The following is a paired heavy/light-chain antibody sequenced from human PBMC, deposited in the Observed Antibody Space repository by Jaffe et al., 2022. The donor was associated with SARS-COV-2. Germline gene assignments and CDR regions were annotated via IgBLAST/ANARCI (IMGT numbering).Heavy chain of an antibody. Sequence: QMQLVQSGPEVKKPGTSVKVSCKASGFTFTSSAMQWVRQARGQRLEWIGWIVVGSGNTNYAQKFQERVTITRDMSTSTAYMELSSLRSEDTAVYYCAADGVGEWFGELWRPMDVWGQGTTVTVSS. CDR1: GFTFTSSA. V-gene: IGHV1-58*02. J-gene: IGHJ6*02. CDR3: AADGVGEWFGELWRPMDV. CDR2: IVVGSGNT. D-gene: IGHD3-10*01.
Light chain of an antibody. J-gene: IGKJ1*01. CDR3: QQRSNWPPWT. CDR2: DAS. Sequence: EIVLTQSPATLSLSPGERATLSCRASQSVSSYLAWYQQKPGQAPRLLIYDASNRATGIPARFSGSGSGTDFTLTISSLEPEDFAVYYCQQRSNWPPWTFGQGTKVEIK. V-gene: IGKV3-11*01. CDR1: QSVSSY.